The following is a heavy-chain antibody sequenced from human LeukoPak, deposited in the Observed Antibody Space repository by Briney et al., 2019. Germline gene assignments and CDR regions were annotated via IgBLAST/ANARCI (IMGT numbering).Heavy chain of an antibody. CDR2: IYYSGST. V-gene: IGHV4-39*07. CDR1: GGSISSSSYY. CDR3: ARVGSSGWYDGPDYFDY. D-gene: IGHD6-19*01. J-gene: IGHJ4*02. Sequence: PSETLSLTCTVSGGSISSSSYYWGWIRQPPGKGLEWIGSIYYSGSTYYNPSLKSRVTISVDTSKNQFSLKLSSVTAADTAVYYCARVGSSGWYDGPDYFDYWGQGTLVTVSS.